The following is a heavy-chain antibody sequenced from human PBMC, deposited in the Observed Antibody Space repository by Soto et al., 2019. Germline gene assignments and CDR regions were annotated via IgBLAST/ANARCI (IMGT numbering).Heavy chain of an antibody. Sequence: GGSLRLSCAASGFTFRSFTMNWVRQAPGKGLEWVSTISSTSAYIYYTDALRGRFTISRDNAKNSLHLQMNSLRAEDTAVYYCTRDASRDSSARGWFDPWGPGTLVTVSS. D-gene: IGHD6-13*01. CDR3: TRDASRDSSARGWFDP. CDR1: GFTFRSFT. V-gene: IGHV3-21*01. J-gene: IGHJ5*02. CDR2: ISSTSAYI.